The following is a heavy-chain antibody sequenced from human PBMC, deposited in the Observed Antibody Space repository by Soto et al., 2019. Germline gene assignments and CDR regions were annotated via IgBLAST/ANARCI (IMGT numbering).Heavy chain of an antibody. CDR1: GFTFSSYG. Sequence: QVQLVESGGGVVQPGRSLRLSCAASGFTFSSYGMHWVRQAPGKGLEWVAGIWYDGSNKYYADSVKGRFTISRDNSKNTLYLQMNSLRAEDTAVYYCARISDSSGYFRAFDIWGQGTMVTVSS. CDR2: IWYDGSNK. J-gene: IGHJ3*02. V-gene: IGHV3-33*01. CDR3: ARISDSSGYFRAFDI. D-gene: IGHD3-22*01.